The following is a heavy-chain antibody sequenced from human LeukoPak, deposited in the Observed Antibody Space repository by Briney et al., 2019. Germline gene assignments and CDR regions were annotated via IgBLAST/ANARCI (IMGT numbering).Heavy chain of an antibody. CDR2: IYSGGST. CDR1: GFSVGDND. Sequence: GGSLRLSCAASGFSVGDNDMSWVRQAPGKGLEWVSVIYSGGSTSYADSVKGRFIISRDNSKNTLYLQMNSLRAEETAVYYCARGPRGFDPWGQGTLVTVPS. CDR3: ARGPRGFDP. V-gene: IGHV3-53*01. J-gene: IGHJ5*02.